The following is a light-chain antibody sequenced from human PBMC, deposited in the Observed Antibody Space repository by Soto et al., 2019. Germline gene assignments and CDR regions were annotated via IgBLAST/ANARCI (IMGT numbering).Light chain of an antibody. V-gene: IGLV6-57*02. CDR3: KSFAGASFWM. CDR1: SGDVARNY. J-gene: IGLJ3*02. CDR2: EDT. Sequence: FMLTQPHSVSASPGETVTISCTGSSGDVARNYVQWYQQRPGSDPTTVIFEDTQRPSGVPDRYSGSIYSSANAASLTISGLRAEDEAVYYCKSFAGASFWMFGGGTKLTVL.